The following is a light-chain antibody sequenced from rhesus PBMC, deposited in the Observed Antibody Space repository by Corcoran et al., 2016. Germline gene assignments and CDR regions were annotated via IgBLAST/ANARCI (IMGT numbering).Light chain of an antibody. CDR1: SSDIGGYNY. J-gene: IGLJ1*01. CDR2: EVS. V-gene: IGLV2-32*02. CDR3: SSYAGSNNYI. Sequence: QAALTQPRSVSGSPGQSVTISCTGTSSDIGGYNYVSWYQQHPGTAPKRMIYEVSKRPSGVSDRFSGSKSGNTASLTISGLQAEDEADYYCSSYAGSNNYIFGAGTRLTVL.